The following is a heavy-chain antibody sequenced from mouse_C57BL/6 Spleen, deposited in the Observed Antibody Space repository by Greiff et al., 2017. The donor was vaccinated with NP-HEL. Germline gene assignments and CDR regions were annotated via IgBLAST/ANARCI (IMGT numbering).Heavy chain of an antibody. V-gene: IGHV1-69*01. Sequence: QVQLQQPGAELVMPGASVKLSCKASGYTFTSYWMHWVKQRPGQGLEWIGEIDPSDSYTNYNQKFKGKSTLTVDKSSSTAYMQLSSLTSEDSAVYYCARGYYGSPAYWGQGTLVTVSA. CDR2: IDPSDSYT. D-gene: IGHD1-1*01. J-gene: IGHJ3*01. CDR3: ARGYYGSPAY. CDR1: GYTFTSYW.